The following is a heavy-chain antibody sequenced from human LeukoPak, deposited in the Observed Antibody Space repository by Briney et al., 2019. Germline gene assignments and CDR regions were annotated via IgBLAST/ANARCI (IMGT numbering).Heavy chain of an antibody. CDR1: GYTFTSYG. J-gene: IGHJ6*04. CDR3: AREVRYYDILTGYLGGGYYYYGMDV. CDR2: ISACNGNT. D-gene: IGHD3-9*01. V-gene: IGHV1-18*04. Sequence: ASVKVSCKASGYTFTSYGISWVRQAPGQGLEWMGWISACNGNTNYAQKLQGRVTMTTDTSTSTAYMELRSLRSDATAVYSCAREVRYYDILTGYLGGGYYYYGMDVWGKGTTVTVSS.